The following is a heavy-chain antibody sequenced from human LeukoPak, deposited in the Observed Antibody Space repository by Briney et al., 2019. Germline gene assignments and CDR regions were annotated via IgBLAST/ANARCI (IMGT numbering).Heavy chain of an antibody. D-gene: IGHD3-10*01. CDR1: GFTFSSYW. J-gene: IGHJ4*02. V-gene: IGHV3-7*01. Sequence: GGSLRLSCAASGFTFSSYWMSWVRQSPRKGLEWVANIKPDGSEKYFMDSVKGRFTISRDNAKNALYLEMNSLRAEDTAEYFCARERMYSGSGSTYPYYDYWGQGTLVTVSS. CDR3: ARERMYSGSGSTYPYYDY. CDR2: IKPDGSEK.